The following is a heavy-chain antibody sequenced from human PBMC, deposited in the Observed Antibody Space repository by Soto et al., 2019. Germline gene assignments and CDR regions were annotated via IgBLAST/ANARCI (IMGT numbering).Heavy chain of an antibody. V-gene: IGHV4-4*02. J-gene: IGHJ1*01. Sequence: SETLSLTCAVSGDPMNSLDWWSWIRQPPGKGLEWIGEVRPGGSTNYNAALSSRVIVSVDESKNQFSLRLTSVTAADTAMYYCARLSHYYDSSGYYPEYFQHWGQGTLVTVSS. CDR2: VRPGGST. D-gene: IGHD3-22*01. CDR1: GDPMNSLDW. CDR3: ARLSHYYDSSGYYPEYFQH.